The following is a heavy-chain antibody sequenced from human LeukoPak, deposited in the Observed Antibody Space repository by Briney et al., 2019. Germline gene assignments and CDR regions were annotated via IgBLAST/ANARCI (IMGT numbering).Heavy chain of an antibody. CDR2: IYYSGST. V-gene: IGHV4-39*07. CDR1: GGSISSSSYY. J-gene: IGHJ6*03. D-gene: IGHD2-2*01. Sequence: SETLSLTCTVSGGSISSSSYYWGWIRQPPGKGLEWIGSIYYSGSTYYNPSLKSRVTISVDTSKNQFSLKLSSVTAADTAVYYCAGHRKHCSSTSCYDYYYYYYMDVWGKGTTVTISS. CDR3: AGHRKHCSSTSCYDYYYYYYMDV.